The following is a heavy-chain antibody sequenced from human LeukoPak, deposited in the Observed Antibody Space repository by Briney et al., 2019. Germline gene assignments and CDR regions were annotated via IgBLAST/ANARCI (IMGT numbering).Heavy chain of an antibody. Sequence: SETLSLTCTVSGGSVSSGSYYWSWIRQPPGKGLEWIGEINHSGTTNYNPSLKSRVTISVDTSKNHFSLKLSSVTAADTAVYYCARGRLTPHSVAMPGQEFDYWGQGTLVTVSS. V-gene: IGHV4-61*03. J-gene: IGHJ4*02. CDR3: ARGRLTPHSVAMPGQEFDY. CDR2: INHSGTT. CDR1: GGSVSSGSYY. D-gene: IGHD6-19*01.